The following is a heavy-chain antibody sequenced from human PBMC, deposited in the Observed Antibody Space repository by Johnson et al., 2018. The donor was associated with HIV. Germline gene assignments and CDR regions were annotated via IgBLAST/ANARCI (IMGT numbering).Heavy chain of an antibody. CDR1: GFTFDDYA. CDR3: AKDRPLVVVTHDAFDI. D-gene: IGHD2-21*02. CDR2: IGSAGDT. V-gene: IGHV3-13*01. J-gene: IGHJ3*02. Sequence: VHLVESGGGLVQPGRSLRLSCAASGFTFDDYAMHWVRQAPGKGLEWVSGIGSAGDTNYPGSVKGLFTMSRENAKNSFCLQMSSLRAGDTAVYYCAKDRPLVVVTHDAFDIWGQGTMVTVSS.